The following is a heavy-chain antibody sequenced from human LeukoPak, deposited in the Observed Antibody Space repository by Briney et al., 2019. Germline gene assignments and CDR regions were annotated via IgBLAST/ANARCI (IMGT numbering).Heavy chain of an antibody. V-gene: IGHV3-23*01. CDR3: AKKVVVGATSPYSDFQD. D-gene: IGHD1-26*01. J-gene: IGHJ1*01. Sequence: PGGSLSLSCVASGFTFSSYAMSWVRQAPGKGLEWVSAIGGSGVTTHYAGSVKGRFSISRDNSKNTLYLQMNSLRAEDTALYYCAKKVVVGATSPYSDFQDWGQGTLVTVSS. CDR1: GFTFSSYA. CDR2: IGGSGVTT.